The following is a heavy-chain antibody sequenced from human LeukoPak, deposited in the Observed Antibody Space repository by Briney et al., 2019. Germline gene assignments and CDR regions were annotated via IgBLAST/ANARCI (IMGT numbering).Heavy chain of an antibody. D-gene: IGHD3-9*01. V-gene: IGHV3-21*01. J-gene: IGHJ6*02. Sequence: GGSLRLSCAASGFTFSSYSMNWVRQAPGKGLEWVSSISSSSSYIYYADSVKGRFTISRDNAKNSLYLQMNSLRAEDTAVYYCARDLNPEGRYFASYYYGMDVWGQGTTVTVSS. CDR2: ISSSSSYI. CDR3: ARDLNPEGRYFASYYYGMDV. CDR1: GFTFSSYS.